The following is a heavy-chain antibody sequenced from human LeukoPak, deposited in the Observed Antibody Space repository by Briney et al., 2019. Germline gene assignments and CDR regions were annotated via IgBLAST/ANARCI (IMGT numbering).Heavy chain of an antibody. CDR2: INPNSGGT. Sequence: GASVKVSCKASGYTFTAYYVHWVRQAPGQGLEWMGLINPNSGGTNYAQRFQGRVTMTRDTSISTAYMELSNLTSDDTAVYFCARDKGTVGGDYWGQGTLVTVSS. CDR1: GYTFTAYY. D-gene: IGHD3-16*01. V-gene: IGHV1-2*02. J-gene: IGHJ4*02. CDR3: ARDKGTVGGDY.